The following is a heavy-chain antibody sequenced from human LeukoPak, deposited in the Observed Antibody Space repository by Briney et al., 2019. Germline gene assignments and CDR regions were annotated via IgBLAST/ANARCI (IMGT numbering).Heavy chain of an antibody. CDR2: IYSGGST. CDR1: GFTVSSNY. CDR3: ARSTRGGNYNDYSNWFDP. J-gene: IGHJ5*02. D-gene: IGHD4-11*01. Sequence: GGSLRLSCAASGFTVSSNYMSWVRQAPGKGLEWVSVIYSGGSTYYADSVKGRFTISRDNAKNSLYLQMNSLRAEDTALYHCARSTRGGNYNDYSNWFDPWGQGTLVTVSS. V-gene: IGHV3-53*01.